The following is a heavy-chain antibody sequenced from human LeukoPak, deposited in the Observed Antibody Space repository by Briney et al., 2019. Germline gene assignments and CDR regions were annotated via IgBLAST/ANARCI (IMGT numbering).Heavy chain of an antibody. J-gene: IGHJ6*02. CDR3: ARVGGYSYGGYYYGMDV. CDR1: GYTFTGYC. D-gene: IGHD5-18*01. Sequence: ASVKVSCKASGYTFTGYCMHWVRQAPGQGLEWMGWINPNSGNTGYAQKFQGRVTMTRNTSISTAYMELSSLRSEDTAVYYCARVGGYSYGGYYYGMDVWGQGTTVTVSS. CDR2: INPNSGNT. V-gene: IGHV1-8*02.